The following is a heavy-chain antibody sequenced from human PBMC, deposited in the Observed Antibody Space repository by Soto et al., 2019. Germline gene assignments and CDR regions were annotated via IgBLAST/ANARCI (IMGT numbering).Heavy chain of an antibody. CDR1: GFTFSSYA. J-gene: IGHJ6*02. CDR3: ARAYDIFPPRSGYYYGMDV. CDR2: ISYDGSNK. V-gene: IGHV3-30-3*01. D-gene: IGHD3-9*01. Sequence: SLKISCAASGFTFSSYAMHWVRQAPGKGLEWVAVISYDGSNKYYADSVKGRFTISRDNSKNTLYLQMNSLRAEDTAVYYCARAYDIFPPRSGYYYGMDVWGQGTTVTVSS.